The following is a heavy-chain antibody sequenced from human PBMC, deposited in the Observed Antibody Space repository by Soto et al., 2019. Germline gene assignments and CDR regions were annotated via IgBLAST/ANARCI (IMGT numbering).Heavy chain of an antibody. CDR3: TTRSLGSIFGVASAEYFQH. D-gene: IGHD3-3*01. CDR1: GFTFSNAW. CDR2: IKSKTDGGTT. Sequence: GGSLRLSCAASGFTFSNAWMSWVRQAPGKGLEWVGRIKSKTDGGTTDYAAPVKGRFTISRDDSKNTLYLQMNSLKTEDTAVYYCTTRSLGSIFGVASAEYFQHWGQGTLVTVSS. J-gene: IGHJ1*01. V-gene: IGHV3-15*01.